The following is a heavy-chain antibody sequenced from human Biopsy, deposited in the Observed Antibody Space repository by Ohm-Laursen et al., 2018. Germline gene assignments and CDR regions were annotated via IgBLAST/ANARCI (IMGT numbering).Heavy chain of an antibody. Sequence: ASVKVSCKASSYTFTDYNIHWMRQAPGQGLEWLGYINCKTGATNYAQKFQGTVTMTRDTSISTAYLALGSLRSADTAIYYCARDPLNGHKHFDYWGQGALVTVSS. CDR1: SYTFTDYN. CDR3: ARDPLNGHKHFDY. J-gene: IGHJ4*02. V-gene: IGHV1-2*02. CDR2: INCKTGAT. D-gene: IGHD2-8*01.